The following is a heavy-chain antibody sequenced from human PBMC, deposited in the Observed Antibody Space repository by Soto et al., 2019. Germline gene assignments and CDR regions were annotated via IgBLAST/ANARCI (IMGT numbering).Heavy chain of an antibody. CDR2: ISVHNDNT. CDR1: GYAFITYD. J-gene: IGHJ4*02. CDR3: ARRGGVVGATPFDY. Sequence: QVQLVQSGAEVKKPGASVKVSCKASGYAFITYDIGWVRQPPGQGLEWMGWISVHNDNTKYAQKLQGRVTMTADTSTSTAYMELRSLRSDDTAVYYCARRGGVVGATPFDYWGQGTLVIVSS. V-gene: IGHV1-18*01. D-gene: IGHD1-26*01.